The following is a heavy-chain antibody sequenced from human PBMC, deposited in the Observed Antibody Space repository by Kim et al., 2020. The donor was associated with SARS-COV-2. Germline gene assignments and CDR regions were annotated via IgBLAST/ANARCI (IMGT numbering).Heavy chain of an antibody. V-gene: IGHV4-30-4*01. J-gene: IGHJ4*02. CDR3: ARVGTTYYDSSGPIDY. Sequence: SETLSLTCTVSGGSINSGDFYWSWIRQPPGKGLEWIGYIYYSGSTYYNPSLKSRVTISVDTSKNQFSLKLSSVTAADTAVYYCARVGTTYYDSSGPIDYWGQGTLVTVSS. D-gene: IGHD3-22*01. CDR2: IYYSGST. CDR1: GGSINSGDFY.